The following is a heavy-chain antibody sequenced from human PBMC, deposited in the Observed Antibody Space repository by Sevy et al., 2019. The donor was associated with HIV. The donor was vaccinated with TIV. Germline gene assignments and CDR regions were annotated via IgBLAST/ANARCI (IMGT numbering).Heavy chain of an antibody. CDR2: IKEDGSEK. CDR1: GFMFSNYW. Sequence: EGSLRLSCAASGFMFSNYWMTWVRQAPGKELEWVANIKEDGSEKYYVDSVKGRFSISRDNAKNSLHLQLNTLRPEVTAVYYCARAVTPHRDYLRIMDVWGKGTTVTVSS. D-gene: IGHD4-17*01. CDR3: ARAVTPHRDYLRIMDV. J-gene: IGHJ6*04. V-gene: IGHV3-7*01.